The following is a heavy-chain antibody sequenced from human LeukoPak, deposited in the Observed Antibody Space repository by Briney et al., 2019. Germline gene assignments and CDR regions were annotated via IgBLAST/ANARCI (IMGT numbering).Heavy chain of an antibody. V-gene: IGHV4-39*07. J-gene: IGHJ4*01. D-gene: IGHD5-24*01. Sequence: PSETLSLTCTVSGGSISSSSYYWGWIRQPPGKGLEWIGGIYYSGSTYYNPSLKSRVTISVDTSKNQFSLKLSSVTAADTAGDYCARGRDGYNYGYWGQGTLVTVSS. CDR3: ARGRDGYNYGY. CDR1: GGSISSSSYY. CDR2: IYYSGST.